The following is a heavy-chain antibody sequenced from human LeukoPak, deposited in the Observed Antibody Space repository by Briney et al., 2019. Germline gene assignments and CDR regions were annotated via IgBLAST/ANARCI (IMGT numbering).Heavy chain of an antibody. D-gene: IGHD2-2*01. Sequence: SETLSLTCTVSGGSISGYYWSWSRQPPGKGVEWIGNLYYMRGAWYKSSLKSRVTTSVDTSRNEFSLKLSSVTAADTAVYYCARGVVPAAIRYYYYYYMDVWGKGTTVTVSS. CDR1: GGSISGYY. CDR3: ARGVVPAAIRYYYYYYMDV. J-gene: IGHJ6*03. CDR2: LYYMRGA. V-gene: IGHV4-59*01.